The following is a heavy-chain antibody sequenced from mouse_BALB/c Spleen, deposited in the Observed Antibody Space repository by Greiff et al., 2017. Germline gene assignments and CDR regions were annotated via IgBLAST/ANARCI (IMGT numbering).Heavy chain of an antibody. CDR3: ARRVYFDY. J-gene: IGHJ2*01. CDR1: GFNIKDTY. Sequence: VQLKESGAELVKPGASVKLSCTASGFNIKDTYMHWVKQSPEQGLEWIGRIDPANGNTKYDPKLQGKATITADTSSNTAYLQLSSLTSEDTAVYYCARRVYFDYWGQGTTLTVSA. V-gene: IGHV14-3*02. CDR2: IDPANGNT.